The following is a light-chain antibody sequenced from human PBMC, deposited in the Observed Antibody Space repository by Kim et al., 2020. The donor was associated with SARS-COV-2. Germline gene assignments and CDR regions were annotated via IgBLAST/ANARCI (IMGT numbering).Light chain of an antibody. CDR2: GAS. V-gene: IGKV4-1*01. CDR1: QSVFTTYNNRSY. Sequence: TITCKSSQSVFTTYNNRSYLGWHQQNPGHPPRLLICGASCRRSGVPDRFGGGVSGTDFTLTISSLQAEDVAVYYCQQYYTTPITFGQATRLEIK. CDR3: QQYYTTPIT. J-gene: IGKJ5*01.